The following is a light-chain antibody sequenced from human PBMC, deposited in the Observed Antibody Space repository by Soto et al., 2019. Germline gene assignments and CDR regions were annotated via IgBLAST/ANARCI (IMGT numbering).Light chain of an antibody. V-gene: IGLV2-14*03. CDR1: SSDVGAYNY. CDR2: DVS. CDR3: SSYTTSSTLI. J-gene: IGLJ2*01. Sequence: QSALTQPASVSGSPGQSITISCTGTSSDVGAYNYVSWYQQHPGKAPKLMIYDVSYRPSGVSDRFSDSKSGNTASLTISGLQAEDEADYSCSSYTTSSTLIFGGGTKLTVL.